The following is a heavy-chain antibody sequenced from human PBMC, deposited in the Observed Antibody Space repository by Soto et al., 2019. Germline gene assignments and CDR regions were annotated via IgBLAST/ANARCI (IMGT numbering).Heavy chain of an antibody. V-gene: IGHV3-33*01. CDR3: ARDMGGGYSYGKSYYYYYGMDV. D-gene: IGHD5-18*01. Sequence: GGSLRLSCAASGFTFSSYGMHWVRQAPGKGLEWVAVIWYDGSNKYYADSVKGRFTISRDNSKNTLYLQMNSLRAEDTAVYYCARDMGGGYSYGKSYYYYYGMDVWGQGTTVTVSS. CDR1: GFTFSSYG. J-gene: IGHJ6*02. CDR2: IWYDGSNK.